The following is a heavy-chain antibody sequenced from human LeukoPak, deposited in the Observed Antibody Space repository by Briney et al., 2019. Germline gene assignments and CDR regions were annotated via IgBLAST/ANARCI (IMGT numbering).Heavy chain of an antibody. CDR2: ISGSGGST. V-gene: IGHV3-23*01. Sequence: PGGSLRLSCAASGFTFSSYAMSWVRQAPGKGLEWVSAISGSGGSTYYADSVKGRFTISRDNSKNTLYLQMNSLRAEDTAVYYCAKDLKGVVVGRGFDYWGQGTLVTVSS. J-gene: IGHJ4*02. D-gene: IGHD2-2*01. CDR1: GFTFSSYA. CDR3: AKDLKGVVVGRGFDY.